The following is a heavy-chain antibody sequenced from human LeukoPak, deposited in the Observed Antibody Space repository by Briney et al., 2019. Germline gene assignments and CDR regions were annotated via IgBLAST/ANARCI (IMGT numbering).Heavy chain of an antibody. D-gene: IGHD2-21*02. J-gene: IGHJ3*02. CDR1: GDSISDYY. CDR2: VYYSGST. CDR3: ARRRKVPAPRAGDAFDI. Sequence: SQTLSLTCTVSGDSISDYYWNWIRQPPGKGLEWIGYVYYSGSTNYSPSLKSRVTISVDTSKNQFSLKLTSVTAADTAIYYCARRRKVPAPRAGDAFDIWGQGTMVTVSS. V-gene: IGHV4-59*08.